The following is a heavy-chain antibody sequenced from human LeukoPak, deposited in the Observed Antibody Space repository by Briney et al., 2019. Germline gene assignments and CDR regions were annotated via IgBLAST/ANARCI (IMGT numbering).Heavy chain of an antibody. Sequence: PGGSLRLSCSASGFTFSNYWMHWVRQDPLKGLVWVSRINSDGGTTGYADSVKGRFTISRDNAKNTLYLQMNSLRAEDTALYYCARGGTSGSLIYWGQGTLVPFSS. J-gene: IGHJ4*02. D-gene: IGHD1-26*01. CDR2: INSDGGTT. CDR1: GFTFSNYW. CDR3: ARGGTSGSLIY. V-gene: IGHV3-74*01.